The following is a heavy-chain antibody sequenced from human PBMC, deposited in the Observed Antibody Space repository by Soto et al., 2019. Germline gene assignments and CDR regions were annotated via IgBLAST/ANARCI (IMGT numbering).Heavy chain of an antibody. CDR2: INHSGST. CDR1: GGSFSGYY. V-gene: IGHV4-34*01. Sequence: SETLSLTCAVYGGSFSGYYWSRIRQPPGKGLEWIGEINHSGSTNYNPSLKSRVTISVDTSKNQFSLKLSSVTAADTAVYYCARGSGIAARGTFDYWGQGTLVTVSS. J-gene: IGHJ4*02. CDR3: ARGSGIAARGTFDY. D-gene: IGHD6-6*01.